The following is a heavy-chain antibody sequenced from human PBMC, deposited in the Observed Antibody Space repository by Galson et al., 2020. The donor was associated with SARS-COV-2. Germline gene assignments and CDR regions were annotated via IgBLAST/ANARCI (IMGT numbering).Heavy chain of an antibody. Sequence: GESLKISCAASGFTFSSYGMHWVRQAPGKGLEWVAVIWYDGSNKYYADSVKGRFTISRDNSKNTLYLQMNSLRAEDTAVYYCAKEDDTSGYFWGGLTYWGQGALVTVSS. V-gene: IGHV3-33*06. CDR2: IWYDGSNK. D-gene: IGHD3-22*01. CDR1: GFTFSSYG. CDR3: AKEDDTSGYFWGGLTY. J-gene: IGHJ4*02.